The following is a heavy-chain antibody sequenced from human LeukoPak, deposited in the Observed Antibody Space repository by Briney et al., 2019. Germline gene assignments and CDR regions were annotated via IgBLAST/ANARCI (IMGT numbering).Heavy chain of an antibody. CDR1: GGSFSGYY. V-gene: IGHV4-34*01. J-gene: IGHJ4*02. CDR2: INHSGST. CDR3: ARVGDTSSYYYFLDF. Sequence: SETLSLTCAVYGGSFSGYYWSWIRQPPGKGLEWIGEINHSGSTNYNPSLKSRVTISVDTSKNQFSLKLRSVTAADTAVYYCARVGDTSSYYYFLDFWGQGTLVTVSS. D-gene: IGHD3-22*01.